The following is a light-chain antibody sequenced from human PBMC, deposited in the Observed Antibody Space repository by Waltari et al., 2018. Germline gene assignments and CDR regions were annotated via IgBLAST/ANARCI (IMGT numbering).Light chain of an antibody. V-gene: IGLV1-44*01. J-gene: IGLJ2*01. Sequence: QSVLTQPPSASGTPGQRVTISCSGSSSNIGSNTVNWYQQLPGTAPKFLIYSNNRRPSGLPDRCAGSQSGYSASLAISGLQSEDEADYFCATWDDSLNGPVFGGGTKLTVL. CDR1: SSNIGSNT. CDR2: SNN. CDR3: ATWDDSLNGPV.